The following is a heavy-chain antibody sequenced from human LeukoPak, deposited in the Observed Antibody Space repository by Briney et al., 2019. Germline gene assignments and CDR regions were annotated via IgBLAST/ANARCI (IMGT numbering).Heavy chain of an antibody. J-gene: IGHJ4*02. CDR1: GDSVSSNSAS. CDR2: TYYRSKWYN. V-gene: IGHV6-1*01. D-gene: IGHD6-19*01. CDR3: ARILTVAGQFDY. Sequence: SQTLSLTRAISGDSVSSNSASWNWIRQSPSRGLEWLGRTYYRSKWYNDYAVSVKSRITINPDTSKNQFSLQLNSVTPEDTAVYYCARILTVAGQFDYWGQGTLVTVSS.